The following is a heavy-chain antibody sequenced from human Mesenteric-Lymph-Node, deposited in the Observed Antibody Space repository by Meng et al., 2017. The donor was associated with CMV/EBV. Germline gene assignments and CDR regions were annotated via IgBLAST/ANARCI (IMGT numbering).Heavy chain of an antibody. J-gene: IGHJ4*02. CDR3: AKSRSYYGSGSYLDS. V-gene: IGHV3-23*01. Sequence: EGSLRLSCAASGFVFSDYGMSWVRQTPGKGLDWVSGLSGSGTSTYYADSVRGRFTISRDNSRGTVFLQLDSLKVDDTAVYYCAKSRSYYGSGSYLDSWGQGTLVTVSS. CDR2: LSGSGTST. CDR1: GFVFSDYG. D-gene: IGHD3-10*01.